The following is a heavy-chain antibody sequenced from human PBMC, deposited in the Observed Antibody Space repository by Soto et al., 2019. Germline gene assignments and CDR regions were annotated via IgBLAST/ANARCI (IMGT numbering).Heavy chain of an antibody. J-gene: IGHJ4*02. CDR2: IWYDGSDK. V-gene: IGHV3-33*01. D-gene: IGHD5-18*01. Sequence: PGWSLRLSCVASGFTFSSYGMHWVRQAPGNALEWVAVIWYDGSDKKYADSVKGRFTVSRDNSKNTLYFQINSLRAEDTAVYYCEREADTTMATAFELWGQGTLITGSS. CDR1: GFTFSSYG. CDR3: EREADTTMATAFEL.